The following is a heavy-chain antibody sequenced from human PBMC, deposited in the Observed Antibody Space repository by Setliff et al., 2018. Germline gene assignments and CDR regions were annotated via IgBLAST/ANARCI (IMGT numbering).Heavy chain of an antibody. J-gene: IGHJ5*02. CDR3: VRALLWSGEGRFDP. Sequence: SETLSLTCTVSGGSLSADYYWSWIRQPAGKGLEWIGHVHPDGSTNYNPSLYSRVVISVDTSKNQFSLKLTSVTSADTAVYYCVRALLWSGEGRFDPWGQGTLVTVSS. D-gene: IGHD3-10*01. CDR1: GGSLSADYY. CDR2: VHPDGST. V-gene: IGHV4-61*09.